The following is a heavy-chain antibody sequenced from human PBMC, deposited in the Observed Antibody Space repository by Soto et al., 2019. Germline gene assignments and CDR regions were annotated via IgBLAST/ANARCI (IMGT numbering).Heavy chain of an antibody. CDR1: GFTFTSSA. D-gene: IGHD1-26*01. Sequence: QMQLVQSGPEVKKPGTSVKVSCKASGFTFTSSAMQWVRQARGQRLEWIGWIVVGSGNTNYAQKFQERVTITRDMXTXTXXMELRSLRSADTAVYYCAADTQWELLVSYYYGMDVWGQGTTVTVSS. CDR2: IVVGSGNT. CDR3: AADTQWELLVSYYYGMDV. J-gene: IGHJ6*02. V-gene: IGHV1-58*02.